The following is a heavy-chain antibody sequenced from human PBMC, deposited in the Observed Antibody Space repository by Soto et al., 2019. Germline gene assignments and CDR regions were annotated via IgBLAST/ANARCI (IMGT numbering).Heavy chain of an antibody. Sequence: QLVQSGAEVKKPGASVKVSCKTSGPTFIAYYIHWVRQAPGQGLEWMGGIDPKSGGTTYEQKFLGKVTMTRDASINTADMELNRVTSDDTAVYDCARVSVDVPEWGQGTLLTVSS. CDR1: GPTFIAYY. J-gene: IGHJ4*02. V-gene: IGHV1-2*02. CDR3: ARVSVDVPE. CDR2: IDPKSGGT. D-gene: IGHD5-12*01.